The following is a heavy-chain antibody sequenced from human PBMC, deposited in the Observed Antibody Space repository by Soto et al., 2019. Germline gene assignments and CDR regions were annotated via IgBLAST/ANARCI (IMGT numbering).Heavy chain of an antibody. D-gene: IGHD4-17*01. Sequence: QVQLVESGGGVVQPGRSLRLSCAASGFTFSSYGMHWVRQAPGKGLEWVAVISHDGSDKYYADSVKGRFTISRDNSKNTLYLPVNRLRAEDTAVYYCATETTVTTYFDYWGQGTLVTVSS. CDR2: ISHDGSDK. J-gene: IGHJ4*02. CDR1: GFTFSSYG. V-gene: IGHV3-30*03. CDR3: ATETTVTTYFDY.